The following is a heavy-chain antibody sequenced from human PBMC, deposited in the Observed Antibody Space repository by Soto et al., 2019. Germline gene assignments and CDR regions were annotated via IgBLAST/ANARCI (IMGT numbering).Heavy chain of an antibody. CDR1: GFSLSSHN. Sequence: GGSLRLSCVASGFSLSSHNINWVRQAPGKGLEWVSSITSSSSYIHYADSVKGRFTISRDNAKNSVYLQMNSLRAEDTAVYYCARELGAFDIWCPGTMVTVSS. CDR2: ITSSSSYI. J-gene: IGHJ3*02. V-gene: IGHV3-21*01. D-gene: IGHD6-13*01. CDR3: ARELGAFDI.